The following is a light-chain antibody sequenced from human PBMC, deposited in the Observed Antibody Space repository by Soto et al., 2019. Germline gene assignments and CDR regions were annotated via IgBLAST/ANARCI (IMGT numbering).Light chain of an antibody. J-gene: IGKJ4*01. V-gene: IGKV4-1*01. CDR2: WAS. Sequence: DIVMTQSSDSLVESLGERATINCKSSQVVFYNSKNYLGWYQQKPGQPPKLLIYWASTRESGVPDRFSGSGSGTDFTLTISSLQAEDVGAYYCLQYYSHPFTFGGGTKVDIK. CDR1: QVVFYNSKNY. CDR3: LQYYSHPFT.